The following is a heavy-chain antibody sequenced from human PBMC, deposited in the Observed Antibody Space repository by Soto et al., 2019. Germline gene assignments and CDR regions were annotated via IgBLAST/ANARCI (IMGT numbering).Heavy chain of an antibody. J-gene: IGHJ4*02. D-gene: IGHD3-22*01. CDR3: AKDRYSYDSRGYYRTLDS. CDR2: IFHSENT. V-gene: IGHV4-59*11. CDR1: GYSFSNHY. Sequence: SESLSLTCTISGYSFSNHYLTWIRQSPGKGLEWIAYIFHSENTDYTPSVKSRFTISIDKSKNPFYLKLTTVTAADTAVYYCAKDRYSYDSRGYYRTLDSWGQGTLVTVSS.